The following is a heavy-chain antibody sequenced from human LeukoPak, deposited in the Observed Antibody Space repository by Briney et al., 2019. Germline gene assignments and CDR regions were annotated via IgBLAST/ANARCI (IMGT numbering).Heavy chain of an antibody. J-gene: IGHJ4*02. Sequence: TSETLSLTCTVSGVSVSSGSNYWSWIRQPPGKGLEWIGYIHYSGSTSHNPALKSRVTISVDTSKNQLSLKLSFVTAADTAVYYCARVHYGSGTYYFDYWGQGTLVTVSS. CDR3: ARVHYGSGTYYFDY. CDR2: IHYSGST. V-gene: IGHV4-61*01. CDR1: GVSVSSGSNY. D-gene: IGHD3-10*01.